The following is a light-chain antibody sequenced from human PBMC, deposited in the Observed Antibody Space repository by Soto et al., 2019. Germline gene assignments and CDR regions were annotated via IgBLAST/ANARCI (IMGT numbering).Light chain of an antibody. CDR2: GAS. J-gene: IGKJ2*01. CDR1: QSVSSSY. Sequence: EIVLTQSPGTLSLSPGERATLSCRASQSVSSSYLAWYQQKPGQAPRLLIYGASSRATGIPDRFSGSGSGTDFTITISRLEPEDFAVYYCKQYGSSPPYTFGKGTKLEIK. V-gene: IGKV3-20*01. CDR3: KQYGSSPPYT.